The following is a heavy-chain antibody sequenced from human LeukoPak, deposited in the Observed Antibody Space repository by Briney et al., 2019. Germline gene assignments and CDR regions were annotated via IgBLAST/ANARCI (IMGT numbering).Heavy chain of an antibody. CDR2: ITHSGST. D-gene: IGHD2-15*01. J-gene: IGHJ5*02. Sequence: SETLSLTCAVYGGSFSGYYWSWIRQPPRKGLEWIGEITHSGSTNYNPSLKSRVTISVDTSKNQFSLKLSSVTAADTAVYYCARGFIYCSGGSCYGLGFDPWGQGTLFTVSP. V-gene: IGHV4-34*01. CDR3: ARGFIYCSGGSCYGLGFDP. CDR1: GGSFSGYY.